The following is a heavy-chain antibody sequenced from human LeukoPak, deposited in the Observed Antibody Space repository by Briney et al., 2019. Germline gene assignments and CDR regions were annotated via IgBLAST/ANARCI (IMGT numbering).Heavy chain of an antibody. CDR1: GFTFSSYG. D-gene: IGHD1-1*01. CDR2: IRYDGSNK. Sequence: GGSLRLSCAASGFTFSSYGMHWVRQAPGKGLEWVAFIRYDGSNKYYADSVKGRFTISRDNSKNTLYLQMNSLRAEDTAVYYCAKDDREHYYYCYMDVWGKGTTVTVSS. J-gene: IGHJ6*03. CDR3: AKDDREHYYYCYMDV. V-gene: IGHV3-30*02.